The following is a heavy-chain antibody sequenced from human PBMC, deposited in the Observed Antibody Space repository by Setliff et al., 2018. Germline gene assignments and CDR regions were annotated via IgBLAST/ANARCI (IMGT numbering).Heavy chain of an antibody. V-gene: IGHV3-21*01. CDR2: ISPDSYYI. D-gene: IGHD3-10*01. CDR1: GFTFSSYS. J-gene: IGHJ4*02. CDR3: ARDLIRGAPNWGRYYFDY. Sequence: GGSLRLSCAASGFTFSSYSMHWVRQTPGKGLEWVSSISPDSYYIYYADSIKGRFTISRDNAKSSLYLQMNSLRAEDTAVYYCARDLIRGAPNWGRYYFDYWGQGTLVTVSS.